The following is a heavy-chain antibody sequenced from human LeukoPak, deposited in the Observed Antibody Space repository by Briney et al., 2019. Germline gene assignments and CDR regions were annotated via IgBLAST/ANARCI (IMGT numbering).Heavy chain of an antibody. D-gene: IGHD3-10*01. Sequence: ASVTVSCTASGYSFTMYGISWVRQAPGQGLEWMGWISGFNAYTNYAQKLQGRVTMTTDTSTSTAYMEVRGLRSDDTAVYYCARDHWSHYYGSGGENYFDPWGEGTLVTVSS. J-gene: IGHJ5*02. CDR3: ARDHWSHYYGSGGENYFDP. V-gene: IGHV1-18*01. CDR2: ISGFNAYT. CDR1: GYSFTMYG.